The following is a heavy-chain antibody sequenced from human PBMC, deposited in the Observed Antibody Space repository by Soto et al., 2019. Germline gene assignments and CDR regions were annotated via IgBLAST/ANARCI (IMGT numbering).Heavy chain of an antibody. CDR3: AIYYGGTQKDGYYYYGMDV. J-gene: IGHJ6*02. D-gene: IGHD3-3*01. CDR2: IYYSGST. V-gene: IGHV4-59*01. Sequence: PSETLSLTCTVSGGSISSYYWSWIRQPPGKGLEWIGYIYYSGSTNYNPSLKSRVTISVDTSKNQFSLKLSSVTAADTAVYYCAIYYGGTQKDGYYYYGMDVWGQGTTVTVSS. CDR1: GGSISSYY.